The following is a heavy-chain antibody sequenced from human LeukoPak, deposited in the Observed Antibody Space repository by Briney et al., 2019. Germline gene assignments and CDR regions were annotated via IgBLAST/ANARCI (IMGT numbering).Heavy chain of an antibody. CDR2: VIGSGDST. V-gene: IGHV3-23*01. Sequence: PGGSLRLSCAASGFTFSSYALTWVRQSPGKGLEWVSSVIGSGDSTYYADSVKGRFTISRDNSKNTLYLQMSILRAEDTAVYYCAKPPSSYYYFDYWGQGTLVTVSS. CDR3: AKPPSSYYYFDY. CDR1: GFTFSSYA. D-gene: IGHD3-22*01. J-gene: IGHJ4*02.